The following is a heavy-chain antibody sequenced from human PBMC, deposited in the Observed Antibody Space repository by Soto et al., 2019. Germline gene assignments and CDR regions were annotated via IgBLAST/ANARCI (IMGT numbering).Heavy chain of an antibody. CDR1: GGSVNSGGYS. Sequence: PSETLSLTCSVSGGSVNSGGYSWSWIRQPPGKGLGWIGFISPSGSPAYNPSPKSRVTISVDRSNNQISLEISSVTAADTAVYYCTRGVLAWGPGTLVTVSS. CDR3: TRGVLA. CDR2: ISPSGSP. J-gene: IGHJ5*02. D-gene: IGHD2-8*01. V-gene: IGHV4-30-2*01.